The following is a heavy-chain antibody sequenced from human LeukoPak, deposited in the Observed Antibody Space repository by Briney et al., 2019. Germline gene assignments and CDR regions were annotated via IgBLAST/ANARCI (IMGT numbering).Heavy chain of an antibody. CDR3: AKKGVRVTVTHFDY. Sequence: GGSLRLSCAASGFTFSSYAMSWVRQAPGKGLEWVSAISDSGGSTYYADSVKGRFTISRDNSKNTLYLQMNSLRAEDTAVYYCAKKGVRVTVTHFDYWGQGTLVTVSS. D-gene: IGHD4-11*01. J-gene: IGHJ4*02. V-gene: IGHV3-23*01. CDR2: ISDSGGST. CDR1: GFTFSSYA.